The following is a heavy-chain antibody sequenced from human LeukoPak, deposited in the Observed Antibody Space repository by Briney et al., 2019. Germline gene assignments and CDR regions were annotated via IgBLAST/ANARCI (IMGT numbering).Heavy chain of an antibody. D-gene: IGHD6-19*01. Sequence: SETLSLTCTVSGGSISSDYWTWIRQPPTKGLEWIGYIYYNGATSYNPSLKSRVTMSVDTSKKHFSLKMTSVTAADTAVYYRARYGGSGWVIDKWGQGTPVTVSS. J-gene: IGHJ4*02. CDR1: GGSISSDY. V-gene: IGHV4-59*08. CDR3: ARYGGSGWVIDK. CDR2: IYYNGAT.